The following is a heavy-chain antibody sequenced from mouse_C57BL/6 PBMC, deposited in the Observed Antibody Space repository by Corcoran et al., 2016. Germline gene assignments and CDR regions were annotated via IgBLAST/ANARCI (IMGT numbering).Heavy chain of an antibody. CDR3: TTHCGSGY. CDR1: GFTFSNYY. D-gene: IGHD1-1*02. CDR2: ISGDSSKI. Sequence: EVQLVESGGGLVPPGGSLRLSCVASGFTFSNYYMHWIRRAPGKGLEWLAYISGDSSKIKYADAVKGLFIISRDNGKNTLYLQMSSLRTEDTAVFYCTTHCGSGYWGQGTLVTVS. J-gene: IGHJ3*01. V-gene: IGHV5-17*01.